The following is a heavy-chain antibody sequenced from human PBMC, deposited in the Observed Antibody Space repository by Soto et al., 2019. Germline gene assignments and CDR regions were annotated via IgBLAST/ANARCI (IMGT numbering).Heavy chain of an antibody. J-gene: IGHJ6*02. CDR2: INPNSGGT. D-gene: IGHD6-13*01. V-gene: IGHV1-2*04. CDR1: GYTFTGYY. Sequence: QVQLVQSGAEVKKPGASVKVSCKASGYTFTGYYMHWVRQAPGQGLEWMGWINPNSGGTNYAQKFQGWVTMTRDTSISTAYMELRRLRSDDTAVYYCAREDFAAAAQYYYGMDVWGQGTTVTVSS. CDR3: AREDFAAAAQYYYGMDV.